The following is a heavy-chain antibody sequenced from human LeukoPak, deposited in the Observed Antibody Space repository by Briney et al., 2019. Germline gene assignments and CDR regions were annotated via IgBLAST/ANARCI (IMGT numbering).Heavy chain of an antibody. V-gene: IGHV4-59*01. CDR1: GGSISSYY. CDR2: IYYSGST. Sequence: SETLSLTCTVSGGSISSYYWSWIRQPPGKGLEWIGYIYYSGSTNYNPSLKSRVTISVDTSKNQFSLKLSSVTAADTAVYYCARDEGGWFDPWGQGTLVTVSS. CDR3: ARDEGGWFDP. J-gene: IGHJ5*02.